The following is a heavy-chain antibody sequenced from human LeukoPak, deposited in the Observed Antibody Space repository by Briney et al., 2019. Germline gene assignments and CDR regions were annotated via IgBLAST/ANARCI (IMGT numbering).Heavy chain of an antibody. D-gene: IGHD2-2*01. V-gene: IGHV3-74*01. CDR2: TNSDGSST. J-gene: IGHJ3*02. CDR1: GFTFSSYW. CDR3: AKESSTLYAFDI. Sequence: GGSLRLSCAASGFTFSSYWMHWVRQAPGKGLVWVSRTNSDGSSTSYADSVKGRFTISRDNAKNTLYLQMNSLRAEDTAVYYCAKESSTLYAFDIWGQGTMVTVSS.